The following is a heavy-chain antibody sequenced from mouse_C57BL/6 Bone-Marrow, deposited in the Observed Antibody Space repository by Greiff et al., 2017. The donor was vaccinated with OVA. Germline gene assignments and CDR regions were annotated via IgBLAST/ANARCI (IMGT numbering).Heavy chain of an antibody. CDR3: ARRVPRRYFDV. CDR2: INPDSSTI. D-gene: IGHD2-10*02. V-gene: IGHV4-1*01. Sequence: AGGGVDFSRYWMSWVRRAPGKGLEWIGEINPDSSTINYAPSLKDKFIISRDNAKNTLYLQMSKVRSEDTALYYCARRVPRRYFDVWGTGTTVTVSS. CDR1: GVDFSRYW. J-gene: IGHJ1*03.